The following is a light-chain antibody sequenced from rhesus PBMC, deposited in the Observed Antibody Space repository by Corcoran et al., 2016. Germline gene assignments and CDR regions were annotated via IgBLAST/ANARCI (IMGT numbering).Light chain of an antibody. Sequence: QAALTQPRSVSGSPGQSVTISCTGSTSDIGGYNCVSWHRQHPGTAPKLLIHEVSKRPSGVSDRFSGSKSGNTASLTISGLQPEDEADYYGGSFVATNTFIFGTGTRLTVL. V-gene: IGLV2-32*02. J-gene: IGLJ1*01. CDR2: EVS. CDR3: GSFVATNTFI. CDR1: TSDIGGYNC.